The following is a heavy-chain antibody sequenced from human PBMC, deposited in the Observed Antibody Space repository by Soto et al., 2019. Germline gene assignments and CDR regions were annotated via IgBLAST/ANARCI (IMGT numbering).Heavy chain of an antibody. D-gene: IGHD5-12*01. CDR2: ISPYNGNT. J-gene: IGHJ6*02. CDR1: GYNLTSYG. V-gene: IGHV1-18*01. CDR3: AREWEYSGFDDDYYHYGMDV. Sequence: QVQLMQSGAEVKKPGASVRVSCKASGYNLTSYGISWVRQAPGQGLEWMGWISPYNGNTNYAQKFQGRVTVTTDTSTSTAYMDLRSLRSYDTAVYYCAREWEYSGFDDDYYHYGMDVWGQGTTVTVSS.